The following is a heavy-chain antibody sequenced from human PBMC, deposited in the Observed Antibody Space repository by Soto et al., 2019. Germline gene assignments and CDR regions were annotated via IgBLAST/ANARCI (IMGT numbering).Heavy chain of an antibody. CDR2: IYPGDSDT. J-gene: IGHJ4*02. CDR1: GYSFTSYW. CDR3: ARHGGFDGLYSSGWAIDY. Sequence: GESLKISCKGSGYSFTSYWIGWVRQMPGKGLEWMGIIYPGDSDTRYSPSFQGQVTISADKSISTAYLQWSSLKASDTAMYYCARHGGFDGLYSSGWAIDYWGQGTLVTVSS. D-gene: IGHD6-19*01. V-gene: IGHV5-51*01.